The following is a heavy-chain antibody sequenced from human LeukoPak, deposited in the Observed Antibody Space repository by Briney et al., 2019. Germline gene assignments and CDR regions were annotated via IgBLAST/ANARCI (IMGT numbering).Heavy chain of an antibody. D-gene: IGHD4-17*01. CDR3: ARDPEGSVTTYFQH. Sequence: SGGSLRLSXAASGFTFSIYWMHWVRQSPRKGLVWVSRINIDGSSTSYADSLKGRFTISRDNAKNTMYLKMNSLKAEDTAVYYCARDPEGSVTTYFQHWGQGNLVTVSS. J-gene: IGHJ1*01. CDR1: GFTFSIYW. V-gene: IGHV3-74*01. CDR2: INIDGSST.